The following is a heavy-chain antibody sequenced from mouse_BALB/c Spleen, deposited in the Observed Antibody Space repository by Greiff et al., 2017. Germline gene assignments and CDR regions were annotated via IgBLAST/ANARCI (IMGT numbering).Heavy chain of an antibody. CDR3: ASLITGFAY. J-gene: IGHJ3*01. CDR2: IDPENGDT. Sequence: VQLQQSGAELVRSGASVKLSCTASGFNIKDYYMHWVKQRPEQGLEWIGWIDPENGDTEYAPKFQGKATMTADTSSNTAYLQLSSLTSEDTAVYYCASLITGFAYWGQGTLVTVSA. D-gene: IGHD6-2*01. CDR1: GFNIKDYY. V-gene: IGHV14-4*02.